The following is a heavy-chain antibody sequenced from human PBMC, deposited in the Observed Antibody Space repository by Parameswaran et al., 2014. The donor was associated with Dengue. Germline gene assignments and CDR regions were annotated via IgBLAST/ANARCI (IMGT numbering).Heavy chain of an antibody. J-gene: IGHJ6*02. Sequence: WVRQAPGQGLEWMGWMNPDNGDSQYAQKLQGRVTMTRDTSTNTAYMELRSLRSDDTAIYYCAKGRFRGWWYYYALDVWGQGTTVTVSS. CDR3: AKGRFRGWWYYYALDV. V-gene: IGHV1-8*01. CDR2: MNPDNGDS. D-gene: IGHD2-8*02.